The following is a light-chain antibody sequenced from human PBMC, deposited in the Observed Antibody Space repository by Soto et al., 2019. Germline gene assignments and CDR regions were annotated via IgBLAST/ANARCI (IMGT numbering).Light chain of an antibody. Sequence: QSALTQPASVSGSTGQSITISCTGTSSDVGGYNYVSWYQEHPGKAPKLLIFDVTNRPSGVSNRFSGSKSGNTASLTISGLQAEEEADYSCSSYTSSGSVVVGGGTKLTVL. CDR2: DVT. V-gene: IGLV2-14*03. CDR1: SSDVGGYNY. CDR3: SSYTSSGSVV. J-gene: IGLJ2*01.